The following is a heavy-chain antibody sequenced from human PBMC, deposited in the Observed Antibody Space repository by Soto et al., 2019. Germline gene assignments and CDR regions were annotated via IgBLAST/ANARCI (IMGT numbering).Heavy chain of an antibody. D-gene: IGHD1-1*01. J-gene: IGHJ6*02. CDR2: MSYSGNS. Sequence: QLQLLESGPGLVKASETLSLTCTVSGASMNSRTYFWGWIRQPPGRGLGWIGSMSYSGNSHYNPSLKSRGTLSIDTPKNPISLKLSSVTAADTAVYYCVRLYNFGPGGMDGWGQGTTVTVSS. V-gene: IGHV4-39*01. CDR3: VRLYNFGPGGMDG. CDR1: GASMNSRTYF.